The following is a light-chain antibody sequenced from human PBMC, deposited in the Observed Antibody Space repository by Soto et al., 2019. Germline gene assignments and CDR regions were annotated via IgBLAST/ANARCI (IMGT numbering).Light chain of an antibody. CDR1: SSNIGAGYD. V-gene: IGLV1-40*01. CDR2: GNS. Sequence: VLTQPPSVSGAPGQRVTISCTGSSSNIGAGYDVHWYQQLPGTAPKLLIYGNSNRPSGVPDRFSGSKSGTSASLAITGLQAEDEADYYCQSYDSSLSGSVFGGGTKVTVL. CDR3: QSYDSSLSGSV. J-gene: IGLJ3*02.